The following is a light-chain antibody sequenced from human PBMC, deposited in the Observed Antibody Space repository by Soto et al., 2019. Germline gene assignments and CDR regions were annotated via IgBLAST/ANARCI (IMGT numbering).Light chain of an antibody. CDR3: CSYAGSYTYV. V-gene: IGLV2-11*01. CDR1: SSDVDDYNS. J-gene: IGLJ1*01. CDR2: DVT. Sequence: QLVLTQPRSVSGSPGQSVTISCTGTSSDVDDYNSVSWYQQHPDKAPKFIIYDVTKRPSGVPDRFSGSKSGKTASLTISGLQAEDEGDYYCCSYAGSYTYVFGTGTKLTVL.